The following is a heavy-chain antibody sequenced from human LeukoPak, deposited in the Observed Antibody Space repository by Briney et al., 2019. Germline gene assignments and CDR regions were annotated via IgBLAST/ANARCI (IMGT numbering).Heavy chain of an antibody. V-gene: IGHV3-48*01. CDR2: ISGDSSQI. CDR3: VRDQGAPDY. D-gene: IGHD1-26*01. Sequence: PGGSLRLSCAASGSTFSGYAMNWVRQAPGKGLEWISYISGDSSQIFYADSVKGRFTTSRDNAKNSLHLQMSSLRVEDTALYYCVRDQGAPDYWGQGTLLTVSS. J-gene: IGHJ4*02. CDR1: GSTFSGYA.